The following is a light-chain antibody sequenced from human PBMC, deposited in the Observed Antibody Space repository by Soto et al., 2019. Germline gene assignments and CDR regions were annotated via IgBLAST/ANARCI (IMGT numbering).Light chain of an antibody. CDR3: QSYDSSLSGSF. V-gene: IGLV1-40*01. CDR2: GNS. CDR1: SSNIGAGYD. Sequence: QSVLTQPPSVSGAPGQRVPISCTGSSSNIGAGYDVHWYQQLPGTAPKLLIYGNSNRPSGVPDRFSGSKSGTSASLAITGLQAEDEADYYCQSYDSSLSGSFFGTGTKLTVL. J-gene: IGLJ1*01.